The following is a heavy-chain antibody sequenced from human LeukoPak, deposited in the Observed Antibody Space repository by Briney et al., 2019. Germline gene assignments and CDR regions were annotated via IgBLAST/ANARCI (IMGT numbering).Heavy chain of an antibody. J-gene: IGHJ4*02. V-gene: IGHV3-11*04. CDR2: VSSSGSTI. CDR1: GFTVIANY. Sequence: GGSLRLSCAASGFTVIANYMNWVRQAPGKGLEWVSYVSSSGSTIYYADSVKGRFTISRDNAKNSLYLQMNSLRAEDTAVYYCARDYPDFDCWGQGTLVTVSS. CDR3: ARDYPDFDC.